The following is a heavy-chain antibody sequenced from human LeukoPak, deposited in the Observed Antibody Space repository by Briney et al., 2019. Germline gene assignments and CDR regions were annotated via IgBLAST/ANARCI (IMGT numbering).Heavy chain of an antibody. V-gene: IGHV3-23*01. D-gene: IGHD3-10*01. CDR3: AKPSGSGSYYSFFNY. J-gene: IGHJ4*02. CDR1: GLTFSNYA. Sequence: GGSLRLSCAASGLTFSNYAMSWVRQAPGKGLEWVSIISGSGGGTRYAHSVKGRFTMSRDNSKNTLYLQMNSLRAEDTAVYYCAKPSGSGSYYSFFNYWGQGTLVTVSS. CDR2: ISGSGGGT.